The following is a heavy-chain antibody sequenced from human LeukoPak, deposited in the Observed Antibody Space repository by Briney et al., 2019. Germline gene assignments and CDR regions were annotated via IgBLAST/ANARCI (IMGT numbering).Heavy chain of an antibody. CDR1: GYTFTGYY. Sequence: ASVKVSCXAPGYTFTGYYMHWVRQAPGQGLEWMGRINPNSGGTNYAQKFQGRVTMTRDTSISTAYMELSRLRSDDTAVYYCARSDYGGNLFDYWGQGTLVTVSS. J-gene: IGHJ4*02. D-gene: IGHD4-23*01. V-gene: IGHV1-2*06. CDR2: INPNSGGT. CDR3: ARSDYGGNLFDY.